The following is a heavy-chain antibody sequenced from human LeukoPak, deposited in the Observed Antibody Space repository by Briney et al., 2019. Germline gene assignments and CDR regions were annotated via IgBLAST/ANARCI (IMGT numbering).Heavy chain of an antibody. Sequence: ASVKVSCKASGGTFSSYAISWVRQAPGQGLEWMGGIIPIFGTANYAQKFQGRVTITADKSTSTAYMELSSLRSEDTAVYYCAGTMVRGVYDYWGQGTLVTASS. CDR3: AGTMVRGVYDY. CDR1: GGTFSSYA. CDR2: IIPIFGTA. J-gene: IGHJ4*02. D-gene: IGHD3-10*01. V-gene: IGHV1-69*06.